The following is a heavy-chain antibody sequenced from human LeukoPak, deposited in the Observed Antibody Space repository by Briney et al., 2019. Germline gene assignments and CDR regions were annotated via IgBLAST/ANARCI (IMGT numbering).Heavy chain of an antibody. CDR1: GFTFSSYW. Sequence: PGGSLELSCAASGFTFSSYWMSWVRQAPGKGLEGVSSISSSSTYIYYADSVKGRFTISRDNAKNSLYLQMNSLRAEDTAVYYCARDEGVGYYYMDVWGKGTTVTVSS. V-gene: IGHV3-21*01. CDR3: ARDEGVGYYYMDV. CDR2: ISSSSTYI. J-gene: IGHJ6*03.